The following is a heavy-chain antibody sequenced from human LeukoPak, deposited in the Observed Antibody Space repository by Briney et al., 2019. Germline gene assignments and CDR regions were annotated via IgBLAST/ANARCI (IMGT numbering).Heavy chain of an antibody. V-gene: IGHV5-51*01. CDR1: GYSFTSYW. CDR2: IYPGNSDT. J-gene: IGHJ3*02. D-gene: IGHD3-10*01. CDR3: ARPKGRGDAFDI. Sequence: GESLKISCKGSGYSFTSYWIGWVRKMPGKGLEWMGIIYPGNSDTRYSPSFQGQVTVSAAKSISTAYLQWSSLNASDTAMYYCARPKGRGDAFDIWGHGTMVTVSS.